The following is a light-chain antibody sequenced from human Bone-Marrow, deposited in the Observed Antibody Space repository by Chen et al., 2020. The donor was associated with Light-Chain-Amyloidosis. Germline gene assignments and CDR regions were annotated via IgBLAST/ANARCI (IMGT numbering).Light chain of an antibody. Sequence: SYELTQPPSVSVSPGQTARITCSGDDLPTKYAYWYQQKPGQAPVLVIHRATERPSGISERVSGASSGTTATLTISGVQAEDEADYHGQSADSSGTYEVIFGGGTKLTVL. CDR2: RAT. CDR3: QSADSSGTYEVI. V-gene: IGLV3-25*03. J-gene: IGLJ2*01. CDR1: DLPTKY.